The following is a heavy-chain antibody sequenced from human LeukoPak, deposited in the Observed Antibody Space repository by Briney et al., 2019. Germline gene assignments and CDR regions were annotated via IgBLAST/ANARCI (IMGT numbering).Heavy chain of an antibody. Sequence: GGSLRLSCAASGFTFSSYSMNWVRQAPGKGLEWVSSISSSSSYIYYADSVKGRFTISRDNAKNSLYLQMNSLRAEDTAVYYCARGPSSSWYSLLYGMDVWGQGTTVTVSS. CDR2: ISSSSSYI. CDR3: ARGPSSSWYSLLYGMDV. CDR1: GFTFSSYS. V-gene: IGHV3-21*01. J-gene: IGHJ6*02. D-gene: IGHD6-13*01.